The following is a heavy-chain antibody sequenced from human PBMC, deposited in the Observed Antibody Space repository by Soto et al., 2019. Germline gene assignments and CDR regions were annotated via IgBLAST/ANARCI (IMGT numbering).Heavy chain of an antibody. V-gene: IGHV5-51*01. CDR2: IYPDESDT. J-gene: IGHJ6*02. CDR1: GYSFTKYW. CDR3: VRMGFSGGGYISYYYYGMDI. Sequence: GESLKISCKGSGYSFTKYWIGWVRQMPGKGLEWMAIIYPDESDTKYSPSFQGQVTISADNSISTAYLQWSSLKASDTAMYYCVRMGFSGGGYISYYYYGMDIWGQGTTVNVSS. D-gene: IGHD5-12*01.